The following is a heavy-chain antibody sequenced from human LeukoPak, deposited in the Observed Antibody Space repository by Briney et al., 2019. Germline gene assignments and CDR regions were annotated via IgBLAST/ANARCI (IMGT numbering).Heavy chain of an antibody. V-gene: IGHV3-11*04. CDR2: ITSSGSAK. D-gene: IGHD1-1*01. CDR1: GFTFSDYY. J-gene: IGHJ4*02. Sequence: GGSLRLSCAASGFTFSDYYMGWIRQAPGKGLDWISYITSSGSAKYYADSVKGRFTISRDNAENSLYLQMNSLRAEDTAMYFCASGELDSLYYFDYWGQGTLVTVSS. CDR3: ASGELDSLYYFDY.